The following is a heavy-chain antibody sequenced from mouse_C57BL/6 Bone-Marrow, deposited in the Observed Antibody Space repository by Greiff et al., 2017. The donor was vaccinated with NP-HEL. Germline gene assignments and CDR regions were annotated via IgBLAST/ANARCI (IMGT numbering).Heavy chain of an antibody. CDR1: GYTFTDYN. Sequence: EVHLVESGPELVKPGASVKMSCKASGYTFTDYNMHWVKQSHGKSLEWIGYINPNNGGTSYNQKFKGKATLTVNKSSSTAYMELRSLTSEDSAVYYCARFYDGYYFDYWGQGTTLTVSS. CDR2: INPNNGGT. D-gene: IGHD2-3*01. CDR3: ARFYDGYYFDY. V-gene: IGHV1-22*01. J-gene: IGHJ2*01.